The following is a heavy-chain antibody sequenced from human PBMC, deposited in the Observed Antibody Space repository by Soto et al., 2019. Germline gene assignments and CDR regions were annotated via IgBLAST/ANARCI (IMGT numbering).Heavy chain of an antibody. CDR2: ISGSGGIT. Sequence: EGSLRLSCASSGFTFSSYSMILVLQAPGKGLEWVSAISGSGGITYYADSVKGRFTISRDNSKNTLYLQMNSLRAEDKAVYYCEKEAGLDIVVFLDAMEGVYAFDNWGQGIMVTVS. CDR1: GFTFSSYS. D-gene: IGHD2-2*01. CDR3: EKEAGLDIVVFLDAMEGVYAFDN. J-gene: IGHJ3*02. V-gene: IGHV3-23*01.